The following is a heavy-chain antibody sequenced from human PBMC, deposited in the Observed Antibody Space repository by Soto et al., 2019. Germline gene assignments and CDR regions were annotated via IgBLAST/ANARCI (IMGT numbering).Heavy chain of an antibody. V-gene: IGHV3-30*18. CDR3: AKGRSYYYYYDVDV. CDR1: GFTFSSYG. Sequence: PGGSLRLSCAASGFTFSSYGMHWVRQAPGKGLEWVAVISYDGSNKYYADSVKGRFTISRDNSKNTLYLQMNSLRAEDTALYYWAKGRSYYYYYDVDVWRQGTTVTVS. CDR2: ISYDGSNK. J-gene: IGHJ6*02.